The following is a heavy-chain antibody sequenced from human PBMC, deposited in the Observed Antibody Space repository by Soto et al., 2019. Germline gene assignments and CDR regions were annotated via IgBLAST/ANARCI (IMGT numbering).Heavy chain of an antibody. D-gene: IGHD6-19*01. Sequence: SETLSLTCAVSGGSFSGYYWSWIRQPPGKGLEWIGEINHSGSTNYNPSLKSRVTISVGTSKNQFSLKLSSVTAADTAVYYCARGPVGGAVAGMSRSGWFDPWGQGTLVTVSS. CDR1: GGSFSGYY. CDR3: ARGPVGGAVAGMSRSGWFDP. J-gene: IGHJ5*02. V-gene: IGHV4-34*01. CDR2: INHSGST.